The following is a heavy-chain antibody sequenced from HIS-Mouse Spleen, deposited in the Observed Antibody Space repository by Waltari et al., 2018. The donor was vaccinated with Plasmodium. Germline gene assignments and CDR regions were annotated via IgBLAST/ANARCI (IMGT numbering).Heavy chain of an antibody. V-gene: IGHV1-18*01. D-gene: IGHD6-19*01. Sequence: QVQLVQSGAEVKKPGASVKVSCKASGYTFIRYGISWVRQAPGQGLGWMGWGSAYKGNTKYAQKLQGRVSMTTDTSTSTAYMELRSLRSDDTAVYYCARGSAGDAFDIWGQGTMVTVSS. CDR3: ARGSAGDAFDI. J-gene: IGHJ3*02. CDR2: GSAYKGNT. CDR1: GYTFIRYG.